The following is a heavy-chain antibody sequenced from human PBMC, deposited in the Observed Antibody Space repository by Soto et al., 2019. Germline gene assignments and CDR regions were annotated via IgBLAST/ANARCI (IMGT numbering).Heavy chain of an antibody. CDR3: ARASGYYDSSGYWFDP. V-gene: IGHV1-8*01. D-gene: IGHD3-22*01. Sequence: QVQLVQSGAEVKKPGASVKVSCKASGYTFTSYDINWVRQATGQGLEWMGWMNPNSGNTGYAQKFQGRVTMTRNTSISTAYTELSSLRSEDTAVYYCARASGYYDSSGYWFDPWGQGTLVTVSS. J-gene: IGHJ5*02. CDR1: GYTFTSYD. CDR2: MNPNSGNT.